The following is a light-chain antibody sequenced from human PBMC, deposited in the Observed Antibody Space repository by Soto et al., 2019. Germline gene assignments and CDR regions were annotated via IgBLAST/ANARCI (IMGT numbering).Light chain of an antibody. V-gene: IGKV2-28*01. CDR3: MQVLLSPLVS. J-gene: IGKJ5*01. Sequence: DIVMTQSPLSLPVTPGEPASISCRSSQTLLHTNGYNYLDWYLQRPGQSPHLLIYLGSNRASGVPDRFSGSGSGTDFTLKISRVEAEDVGVYYCMQVLLSPLVSFGHGTRLEIK. CDR1: QTLLHTNGYNY. CDR2: LGS.